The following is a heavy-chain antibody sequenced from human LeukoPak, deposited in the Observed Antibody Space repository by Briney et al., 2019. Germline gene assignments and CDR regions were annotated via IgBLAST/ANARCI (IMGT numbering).Heavy chain of an antibody. CDR2: IYYSGST. D-gene: IGHD3-22*01. Sequence: SETLSLTCSTSGVSISTDYRSWVRQPPGKGLEWIGYIYYSGSTNNNPSLKSRVTISVDTSKNQFSLQLSSVTAADTAVYYCARHYFDSSGYYYVDYWGQGTLVTVSS. CDR1: GVSISTDY. J-gene: IGHJ4*02. V-gene: IGHV4-59*08. CDR3: ARHYFDSSGYYYVDY.